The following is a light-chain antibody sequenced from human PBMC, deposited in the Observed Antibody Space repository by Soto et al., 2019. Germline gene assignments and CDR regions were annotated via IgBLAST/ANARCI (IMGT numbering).Light chain of an antibody. J-gene: IGKJ4*01. CDR3: QQVKSYPRT. CDR2: EES. Sequence: DIHLTQSPSSLSASVGDRVTITCRASQAITNNLAWYQQKPGNPPKLLIYEESTLHSAFTSTCSGRKVGTQFILTIDSLQPEDFATYYCQQVKSYPRTFGGGTKVEIK. CDR1: QAITNN. V-gene: IGKV1-9*01.